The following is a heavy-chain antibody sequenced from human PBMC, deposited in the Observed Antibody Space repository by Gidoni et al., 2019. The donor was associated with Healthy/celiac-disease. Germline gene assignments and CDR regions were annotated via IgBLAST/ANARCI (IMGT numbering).Heavy chain of an antibody. CDR1: GGSIRSGGYY. V-gene: IGHV4-31*03. CDR3: AREDCSGGSCYPRRGWFDP. Sequence: QVQLQESGPGLVKPSQTLSLTCTVSGGSIRSGGYYWSWIRQHPGKGLEWIGYIYYSGSTYYNPSLKSRVTISVDTSKNQFSLKLSSVTAADTAVYYCAREDCSGGSCYPRRGWFDPWGQGTLVTASS. J-gene: IGHJ5*02. D-gene: IGHD2-15*01. CDR2: IYYSGST.